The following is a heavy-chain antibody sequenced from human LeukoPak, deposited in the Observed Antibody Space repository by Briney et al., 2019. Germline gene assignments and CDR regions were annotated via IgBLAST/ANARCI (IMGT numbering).Heavy chain of an antibody. Sequence: PSETLSLTCTVSGGSISSGGYYWSWIRQPPGKGLEWIGYIYHSGSTYYNPSLKSRVTISVDRSKNQFSLKLSSVTAADTAVYYCARDRRSCSSTSCSGYWGQGTLVTVSS. CDR3: ARDRRSCSSTSCSGY. CDR2: IYHSGST. J-gene: IGHJ4*02. CDR1: GGSISSGGYY. V-gene: IGHV4-30-2*01. D-gene: IGHD2-2*01.